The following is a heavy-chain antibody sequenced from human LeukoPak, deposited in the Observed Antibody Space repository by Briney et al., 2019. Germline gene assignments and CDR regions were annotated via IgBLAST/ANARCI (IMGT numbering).Heavy chain of an antibody. CDR2: ISGSGGST. CDR1: GFTFSSYA. D-gene: IGHD2-2*01. CDR3: AKGSWDIVVVPAAIEFDY. V-gene: IGHV3-23*01. J-gene: IGHJ4*02. Sequence: GGSLRLSCAASGFTFSSYAMSWVRQAPGKGLEWVTAISGSGGSTYYADSVKGRFTISRDNSKNTLYLQMNSLRAEDTAVYYCAKGSWDIVVVPAAIEFDYWGQGTLVTVSS.